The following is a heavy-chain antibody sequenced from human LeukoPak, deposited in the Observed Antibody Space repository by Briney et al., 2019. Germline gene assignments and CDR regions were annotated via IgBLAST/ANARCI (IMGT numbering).Heavy chain of an antibody. CDR2: ISSSSSYI. V-gene: IGHV3-21*01. CDR1: GFTFSSYS. Sequence: GGSLRLSCAASGFTFSSYSMNWVRQAPGKGLEWVSSISSSSSYIYYADSVKGRFTISRDNAKNSLYLQMNSLRAEDTAVYYCARDGGCSSFPLYWGQGTLVTVSS. D-gene: IGHD6-6*01. J-gene: IGHJ4*02. CDR3: ARDGGCSSFPLY.